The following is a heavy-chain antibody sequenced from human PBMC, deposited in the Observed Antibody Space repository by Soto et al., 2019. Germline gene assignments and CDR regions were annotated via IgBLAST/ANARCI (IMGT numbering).Heavy chain of an antibody. V-gene: IGHV1-18*01. J-gene: IGHJ4*02. CDR3: ARGGQSRYFDY. Sequence: QVQLVQSGAEVKKPGASVKVSCTTSGYTFTLFGITWVRQAPGQGLEWMGWISPYNGDTKYAEKLEGRVTLTTDTSTYTAYMELPSLTSDAPAEYYCARGGQSRYFDYWGQGTLVTVSS. CDR1: GYTFTLFG. CDR2: ISPYNGDT.